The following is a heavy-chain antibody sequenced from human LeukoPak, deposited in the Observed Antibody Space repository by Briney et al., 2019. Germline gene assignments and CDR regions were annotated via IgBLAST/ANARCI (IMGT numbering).Heavy chain of an antibody. CDR3: ARVFVDTAMVRAFDI. J-gene: IGHJ3*02. D-gene: IGHD5-18*01. Sequence: PGGSLRLSCAASGFTFSTYAMSWVRQAPGKGLEWVSAISGSGGSTYYADSVKGRFTISRDNAKNSLYLQMNSLRAEDTAVYYCARVFVDTAMVRAFDIWGQGTMVTVSS. V-gene: IGHV3-23*01. CDR1: GFTFSTYA. CDR2: ISGSGGST.